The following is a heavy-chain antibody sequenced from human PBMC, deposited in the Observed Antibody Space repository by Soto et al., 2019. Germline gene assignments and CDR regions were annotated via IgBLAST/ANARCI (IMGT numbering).Heavy chain of an antibody. CDR1: GGTFSNFV. CDR3: ARAHILVGETTYENDFDY. V-gene: IGHV1-69*13. CDR2: NIPIFGTA. D-gene: IGHD2-21*01. Sequence: SVKVSLKASGGTFSNFVISWVRQAPVQGLEWMGGNIPIFGTANYAQKFQGRVTIIADESTGTTYMELTSLRSEDTAVYYCARAHILVGETTYENDFDYWGQGTLVTVYS. J-gene: IGHJ4*02.